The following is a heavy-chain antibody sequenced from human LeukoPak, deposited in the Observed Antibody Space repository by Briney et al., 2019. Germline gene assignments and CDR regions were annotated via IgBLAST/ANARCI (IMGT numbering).Heavy chain of an antibody. D-gene: IGHD3-22*01. CDR2: VNHSGRT. CDR1: GVSFSGYY. CDR3: AIRFSSGYYYFDY. Sequence: PSETLSLTCAGYGVSFSGYYWTWVRQPPGKGLEWIGEVNHSGRTNYNPSLESRVTISVDTSKNQFSLKLSSVTAADTAVYYCAIRFSSGYYYFDYWGQGTLVTVSS. J-gene: IGHJ4*02. V-gene: IGHV4-34*01.